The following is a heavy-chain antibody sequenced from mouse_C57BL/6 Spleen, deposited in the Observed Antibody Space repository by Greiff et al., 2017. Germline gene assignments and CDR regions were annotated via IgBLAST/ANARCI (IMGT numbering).Heavy chain of an antibody. V-gene: IGHV8-12*01. CDR3: ARRNRDSGTGSNWYFDV. J-gene: IGHJ1*03. D-gene: IGHD4-1*01. CDR2: IYWDDDK. CDR1: GFSLSTSGMG. Sequence: QVQLKESGPGILQSSQTLSLTCSFSGFSLSTSGMGVSWIRQPSGKGLEWLAHIYWDDDKRYNPSLKSRLTISKDTSRNQVFLKITSVDTADTATYYCARRNRDSGTGSNWYFDVWGTGTTVTVSS.